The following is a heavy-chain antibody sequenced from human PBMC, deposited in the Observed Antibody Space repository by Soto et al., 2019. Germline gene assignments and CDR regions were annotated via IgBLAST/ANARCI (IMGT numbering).Heavy chain of an antibody. V-gene: IGHV3-21*01. Sequence: GGSLRLSCAASGFTFSSYSMNWVRQAPGKGLEWVSSISSSSSYIYYADSVKGRFTISRDNAKNSLYLQMNSLRAEDTAVYYCARGPRDYVWGSYPFGPWGQGTLVTVS. J-gene: IGHJ5*02. CDR1: GFTFSSYS. D-gene: IGHD3-16*02. CDR3: ARGPRDYVWGSYPFGP. CDR2: ISSSSSYI.